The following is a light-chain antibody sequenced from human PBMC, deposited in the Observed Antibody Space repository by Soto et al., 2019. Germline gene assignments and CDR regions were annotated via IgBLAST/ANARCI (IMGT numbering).Light chain of an antibody. V-gene: IGLV2-14*01. CDR2: EVS. CDR1: SSDVGGYNY. Sequence: QSVLTQPASVSGSPGQSITISCTGTSSDVGGYNYVSWYQQHPGKAPKLMIYEVSNRHSGVSTRVSGSKSGNTASLTISGLQAEEEADYYCSSYTSSSTRVFGGGTKLTVL. J-gene: IGLJ3*02. CDR3: SSYTSSSTRV.